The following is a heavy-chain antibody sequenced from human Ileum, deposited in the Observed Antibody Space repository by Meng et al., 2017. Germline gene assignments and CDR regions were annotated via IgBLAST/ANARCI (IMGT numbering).Heavy chain of an antibody. V-gene: IGHV4-4*02. J-gene: IGHJ4*02. Sequence: QVALQEWGPGLFKPSETLSLSCAVSGDSIRNGNWWSWVRQPPGKGLEWIGEIYESGTTNYNPSLKSRVTISVDKSKNEFSLKLSSVTAADTALYYCARVSYNKGSPKFDSWGQGTLVTASS. D-gene: IGHD1-14*01. CDR2: IYESGTT. CDR1: GDSIRNGNW. CDR3: ARVSYNKGSPKFDS.